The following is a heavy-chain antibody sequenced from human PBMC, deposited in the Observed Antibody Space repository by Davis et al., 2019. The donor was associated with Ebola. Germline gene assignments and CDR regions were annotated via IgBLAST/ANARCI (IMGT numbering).Heavy chain of an antibody. V-gene: IGHV6-1*01. Sequence: HSQTLSLTCAISGDSVSGSSGAWNWIRQSPSRGLEWLGRTYYSSKWYTDSTLSVKSRITISADTAKNQLSLHLDSVTPEDTAVYFCARGWLRSAVDQWGQGTLVTVSS. CDR1: GDSVSGSSGA. J-gene: IGHJ4*02. D-gene: IGHD5-12*01. CDR2: TYYSSKWYT. CDR3: ARGWLRSAVDQ.